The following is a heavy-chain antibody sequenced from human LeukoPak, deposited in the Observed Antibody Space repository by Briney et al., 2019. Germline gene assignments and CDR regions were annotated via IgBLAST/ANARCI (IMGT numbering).Heavy chain of an antibody. J-gene: IGHJ5*02. D-gene: IGHD3-22*01. CDR2: IYTSGST. V-gene: IGHV4-4*07. Sequence: SETLSLTCTVSGGSISSYYWSWIRQPAGKGLEWIGRIYTSGSTNYNPSLKSRVTMSVDTSKNQFSLKLSSVTAAATAVYYCARGYDSSGYYHNWFDPWGQGTLVTVSS. CDR3: ARGYDSSGYYHNWFDP. CDR1: GGSISSYY.